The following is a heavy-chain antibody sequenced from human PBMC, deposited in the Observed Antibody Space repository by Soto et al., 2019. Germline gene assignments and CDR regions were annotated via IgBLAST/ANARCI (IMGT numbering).Heavy chain of an antibody. CDR3: AKEMYSGSNVDY. CDR1: GFTFSNYA. V-gene: IGHV3-23*01. J-gene: IGHJ4*02. CDR2: ISGSGGNT. D-gene: IGHD1-26*01. Sequence: PGGSLRLSCAASGFTFSNYAMNWVRQAPGEGLEWVSAISGSGGNTYYADSVKGRLTISRDNSKNTLYLQMNSLRAEDTAVYYCAKEMYSGSNVDYWGQGTLVTVSS.